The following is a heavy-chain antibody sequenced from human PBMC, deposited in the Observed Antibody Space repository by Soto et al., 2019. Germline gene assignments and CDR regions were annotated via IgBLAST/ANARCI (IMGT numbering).Heavy chain of an antibody. CDR2: IYYTGNT. CDR1: GGSISSSSYY. D-gene: IGHD3-10*01. Sequence: QLQLQESGPGLVKPSETLSLTCTVSGGSISSSSYYWGWIRQPPGKGLDWIGAIYYTGNTYYNPSLKSRVTIYVDATKKHFFLKLSSVNAAVTAVDYCARYAGDGSGTYYSVEYFQHWGQGTLVTVSS. CDR3: ARYAGDGSGTYYSVEYFQH. V-gene: IGHV4-39*02. J-gene: IGHJ1*01.